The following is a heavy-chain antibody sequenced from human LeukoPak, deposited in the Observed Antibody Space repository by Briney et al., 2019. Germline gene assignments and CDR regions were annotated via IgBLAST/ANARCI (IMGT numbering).Heavy chain of an antibody. CDR2: INQDGSKE. J-gene: IGHJ4*02. CDR1: GFAFSDYW. V-gene: IGHV3-7*01. D-gene: IGHD5-12*01. Sequence: GGSLRLSCAASGFAFSDYWMTWVRQAPGKGVEWVAHINQDGSKEHYMDSVKARFTISRDNAKNSLSLQMNSLRAEDTAVYYCVRDGGVSGYDLLDYWGQGTLVTVSS. CDR3: VRDGGVSGYDLLDY.